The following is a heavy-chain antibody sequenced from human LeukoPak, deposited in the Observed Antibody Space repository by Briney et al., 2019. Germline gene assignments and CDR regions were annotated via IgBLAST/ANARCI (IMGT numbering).Heavy chain of an antibody. J-gene: IGHJ5*02. CDR3: ARVGDYSPRGWFDP. CDR2: MNPNSGNT. Sequence: GASVKVSCKASGYTFTSYDINWVRQATGQGLEWMGWMNPNSGNTGYAQKFQGRVTITRNTSISTAYMELSNLRSEDTAVYYCARVGDYSPRGWFDPWGQGTLVTVSS. V-gene: IGHV1-8*03. D-gene: IGHD4-11*01. CDR1: GYTFTSYD.